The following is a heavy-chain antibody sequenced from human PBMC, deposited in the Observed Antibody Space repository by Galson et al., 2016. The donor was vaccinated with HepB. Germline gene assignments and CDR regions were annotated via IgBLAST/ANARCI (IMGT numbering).Heavy chain of an antibody. CDR3: ATSTSSWINWFAP. Sequence: SVKVSCKASGYTFTSYGISWVRQAPGQGFEWMGWISAYTGYTNYAQELQGRVTMTTDTSTSTAYMELRSLRSDDTAVYYCATSTSSWINWFAPWGQGTLVTVSS. CDR2: ISAYTGYT. V-gene: IGHV1-18*01. J-gene: IGHJ5*02. D-gene: IGHD6-13*01. CDR1: GYTFTSYG.